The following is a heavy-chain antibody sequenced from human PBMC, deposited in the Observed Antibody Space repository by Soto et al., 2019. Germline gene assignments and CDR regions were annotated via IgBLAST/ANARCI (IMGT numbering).Heavy chain of an antibody. D-gene: IGHD3-22*01. Sequence: GGSLRLSCAASGFSFSRYGIHWVRQAPGKGLEWVAVISYDESTTFYADSVKGRFTISRDNSKNTLFLQMNSLRPEDTAVYYCSKAMIGSYDSDAFDVWGQGTMVTVS. V-gene: IGHV3-30*18. CDR1: GFSFSRYG. CDR2: ISYDESTT. J-gene: IGHJ3*01. CDR3: SKAMIGSYDSDAFDV.